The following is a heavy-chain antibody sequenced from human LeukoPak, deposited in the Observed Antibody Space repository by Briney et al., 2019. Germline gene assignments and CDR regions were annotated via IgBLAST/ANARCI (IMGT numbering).Heavy chain of an antibody. Sequence: SETLSHTRAVYGGSFSGYYWSWIPQPPGKGLEWIGEINHSGSTNYHPSLKSRVTISVDTSKNQFSLKLSSVTAADTAVYYCAKLYYFDSSGSYYFDYWGQGTLVSVSS. CDR1: GGSFSGYY. V-gene: IGHV4-34*01. CDR3: AKLYYFDSSGSYYFDY. CDR2: INHSGST. J-gene: IGHJ4*02. D-gene: IGHD3-22*01.